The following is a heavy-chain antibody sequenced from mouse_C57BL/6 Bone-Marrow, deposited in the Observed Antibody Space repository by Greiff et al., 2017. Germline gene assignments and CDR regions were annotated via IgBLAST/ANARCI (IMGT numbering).Heavy chain of an antibody. CDR2: IDPNSGGT. Sequence: VQLQQPGAELVKPGASVKLSCKASGYTFTSYWMHWVKQRPGRGLEWIGRIDPNSGGTKYNEKFKSKATLTVDKPSSTAYMPLSSLTSEDSAVYYCATYYSDWGFAYWGQGTLVTVSA. J-gene: IGHJ3*01. D-gene: IGHD2-12*01. CDR3: ATYYSDWGFAY. V-gene: IGHV1-72*01. CDR1: GYTFTSYW.